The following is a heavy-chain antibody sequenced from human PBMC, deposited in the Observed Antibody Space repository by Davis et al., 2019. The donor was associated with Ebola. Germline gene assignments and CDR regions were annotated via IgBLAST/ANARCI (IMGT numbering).Heavy chain of an antibody. V-gene: IGHV3-23*01. CDR1: GFTFSSYA. D-gene: IGHD3-22*01. J-gene: IGHJ4*02. Sequence: GESLKISCAASGFTFSSYAMSWVRQAPGKGLEWVSAISGSGGSTYYADSVKGRFTISRDNSKNTLYLQMNSLRAEDTAVYYCARVTREYYYDSSGYYSLYYFDYWGQGTLVTVSS. CDR2: ISGSGGST. CDR3: ARVTREYYYDSSGYYSLYYFDY.